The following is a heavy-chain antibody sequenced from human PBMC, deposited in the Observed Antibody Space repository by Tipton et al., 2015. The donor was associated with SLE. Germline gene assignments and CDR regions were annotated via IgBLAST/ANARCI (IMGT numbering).Heavy chain of an antibody. J-gene: IGHJ5*02. Sequence: TLSLTCGVSDGTFSVYYWSWIRQPPGKGLEWIAEINHSGSSNYNPSLKSRATISVDTSKNQFSLKLRSVTAADTAMYFCAGMPGNWFDPWGQGTLVIVSS. CDR1: DGTFSVYY. CDR3: AGMPGNWFDP. D-gene: IGHD2-2*01. V-gene: IGHV4-34*08. CDR2: INHSGSS.